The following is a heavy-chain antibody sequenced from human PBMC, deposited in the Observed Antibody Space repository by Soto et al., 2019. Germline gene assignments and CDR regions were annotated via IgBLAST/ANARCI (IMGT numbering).Heavy chain of an antibody. CDR1: GDIVSSNGSA. CDR3: ARNRWCNCCDX. CDR2: TYYRSKWYN. V-gene: IGHV6-1*01. D-gene: IGHD2-21*01. J-gene: IGHJ5*02. Sequence: TCAISGDIVSSNGSALNWIRQSPSRGLEWLGRTYYRSKWYNDYAVSVKSRITINPDTSKNQFSLQLNSVTPEDTAVYYCARNRWCNCCDXWGQGTRFTVSX.